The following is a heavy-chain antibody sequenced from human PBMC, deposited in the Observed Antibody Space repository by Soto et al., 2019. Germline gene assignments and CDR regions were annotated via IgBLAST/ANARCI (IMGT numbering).Heavy chain of an antibody. CDR1: GFKFSNYA. CDR2: ISATGGGT. D-gene: IGHD3-16*01. V-gene: IGHV3-23*01. Sequence: LXLSCAASGFKFSNYAMSWFRQAPGKGLEWVSLISATGGGTYYADSVKGRFTISRDNSHNTLYLQVHSLTAEDTAVYYCAKDRRAGGNSAFYFDFWGQGAQVTASS. CDR3: AKDRRAGGNSAFYFDF. J-gene: IGHJ4*02.